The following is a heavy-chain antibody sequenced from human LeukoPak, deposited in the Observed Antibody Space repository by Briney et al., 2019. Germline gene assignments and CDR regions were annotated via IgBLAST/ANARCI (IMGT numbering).Heavy chain of an antibody. V-gene: IGHV3-21*01. J-gene: IGHJ4*02. CDR2: ISGSSSYI. D-gene: IGHD3-16*01. CDR3: ARGVVARGDY. Sequence: KSGGSLRLSCAASGFTFSSYSMNWVRQAPGKGLEWVSSISGSSSYIYYADSVKGRFTISRDNAKNSLYLQMNSLRAEDTAVYYCARGVVARGDYWGQGTLVTVSS. CDR1: GFTFSSYS.